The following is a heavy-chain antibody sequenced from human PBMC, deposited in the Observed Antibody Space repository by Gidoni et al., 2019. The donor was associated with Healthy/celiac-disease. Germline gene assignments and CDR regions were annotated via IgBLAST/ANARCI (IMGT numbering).Heavy chain of an antibody. V-gene: IGHV3-73*02. Sequence: EVQLVESGAGLVQPGGSLQISCSASGFTFSGSAMHGFRQASGKGLEWVGRIRSKVNSYATAYAASVKGRFTTSRDDSKNTAYLQMNSLKTEDTAVYYCTSPSGDCSGGSCYYSYGMDVWGQGTTVTVSS. J-gene: IGHJ6*02. CDR2: IRSKVNSYAT. CDR3: TSPSGDCSGGSCYYSYGMDV. CDR1: GFTFSGSA. D-gene: IGHD2-15*01.